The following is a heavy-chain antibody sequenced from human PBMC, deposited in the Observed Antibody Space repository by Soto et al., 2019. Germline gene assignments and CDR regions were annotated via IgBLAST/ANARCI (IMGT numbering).Heavy chain of an antibody. CDR1: GGSISSYY. V-gene: IGHV4-59*01. J-gene: IGHJ3*02. CDR2: IYYSGST. CDR3: AQLRDSSGYYPLGAFDI. Sequence: GPGPFFSSETLSLTCTVSGGSISSYYWSWIRQPPGKGLEWIGYIYYSGSTNYNPSLKSRVTISVDTSKTQFSLKLSSVTAADTTVYYCAQLRDSSGYYPLGAFDIWGQGTMVTVS. D-gene: IGHD3-22*01.